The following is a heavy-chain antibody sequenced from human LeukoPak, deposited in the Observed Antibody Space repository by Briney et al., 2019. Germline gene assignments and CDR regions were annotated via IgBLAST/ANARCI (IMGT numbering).Heavy chain of an antibody. D-gene: IGHD6-13*01. J-gene: IGHJ4*02. V-gene: IGHV3-15*01. CDR3: TTMPGGSSWYVFRDY. Sequence: GGSLRLSCAASGFTFSNAWMSWVRQAPGKGLEWVGRIKSKTDGVTTDYAAPVKGRFTISRDDSKNTLYLQMNSLKTEDTAVYYCTTMPGGSSWYVFRDYWGQGTLVTVSS. CDR1: GFTFSNAW. CDR2: IKSKTDGVTT.